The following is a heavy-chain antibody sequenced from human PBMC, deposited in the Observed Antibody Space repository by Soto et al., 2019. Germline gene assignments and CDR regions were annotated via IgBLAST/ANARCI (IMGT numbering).Heavy chain of an antibody. D-gene: IGHD3-9*01. CDR2: IIPILGIA. J-gene: IGHJ4*02. V-gene: IGHV1-69*08. CDR3: ARDYDIFTGYETPFGY. Sequence: QVQLVQSGAEVKKPGSSVKVSCKASGGTFSSYTISWVRQAPGQGLEWMGRIIPILGIANYAQKFQGRVTITADKSTSTAYMELSSLRSEDTAVYYCARDYDIFTGYETPFGYWGQGTLVTVSS. CDR1: GGTFSSYT.